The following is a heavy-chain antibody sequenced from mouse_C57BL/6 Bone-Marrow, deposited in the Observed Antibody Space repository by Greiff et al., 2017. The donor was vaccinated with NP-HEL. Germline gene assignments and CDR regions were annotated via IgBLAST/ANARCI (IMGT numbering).Heavy chain of an antibody. CDR2: ISNLAYSI. J-gene: IGHJ1*03. CDR3: ARHYGSSFYWYFDV. V-gene: IGHV5-15*01. CDR1: GFTFSDYG. D-gene: IGHD1-1*01. Sequence: EVQLVESGGGLVQPGGSLKLSCAASGFTFSDYGMAWVRQAPRKGPEWVAFISNLAYSIYYADTVTGRFTISRENAKNTLYLEMSSLRSEDTAMYYCARHYGSSFYWYFDVWGTGTTVTVSS.